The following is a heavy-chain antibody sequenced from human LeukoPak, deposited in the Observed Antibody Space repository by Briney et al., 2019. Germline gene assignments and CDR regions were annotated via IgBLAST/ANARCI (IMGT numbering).Heavy chain of an antibody. D-gene: IGHD6-19*01. CDR1: GFTFSNYA. CDR2: VKQDESEK. J-gene: IGHJ4*02. CDR3: VRQWLGFDH. V-gene: IGHV3-7*01. Sequence: GGSLRLSCAASGFTFSNYAMSWVRQAPGKGLEWVANVKQDESEKNYVDSVKGRFTISRDNAKKSLYLEMNSLRDEDTAVYYCVRQWLGFDHWGQGALVTVSS.